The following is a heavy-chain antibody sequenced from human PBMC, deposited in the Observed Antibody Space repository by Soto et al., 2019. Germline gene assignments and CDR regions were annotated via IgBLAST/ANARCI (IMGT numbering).Heavy chain of an antibody. D-gene: IGHD6-6*01. CDR2: IRSKAYGGTT. J-gene: IGHJ4*02. CDR1: GFTFGDYA. CDR3: TRWARGSSSSDY. Sequence: GGSLRLSCTASGFTFGDYAMSWVRQAPGKGLEWVGFIRSKAYGGTTEYAASVKGRFTISRDDSKSIAYLQMNSLKTEETAVYYCTRWARGSSSSDYWGQGTLGTVS. V-gene: IGHV3-49*04.